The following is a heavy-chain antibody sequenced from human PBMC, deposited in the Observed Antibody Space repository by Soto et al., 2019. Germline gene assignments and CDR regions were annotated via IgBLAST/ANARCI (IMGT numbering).Heavy chain of an antibody. CDR2: INAHSGGT. D-gene: IGHD3-16*01. CDR3: AKDLTRKLAYRLDP. CDR1: GFSFTGYY. J-gene: IGHJ5*02. V-gene: IGHV1-2*02. Sequence: ASVKVSCKASGFSFTGYYIHWLRQAPGQGLEWMGWINAHSGGTEYAQKFQGRVTLTRDTSIATAYLTLTSLTSDDTALYYCAKDLTRKLAYRLDPRGQGTQVTVSS.